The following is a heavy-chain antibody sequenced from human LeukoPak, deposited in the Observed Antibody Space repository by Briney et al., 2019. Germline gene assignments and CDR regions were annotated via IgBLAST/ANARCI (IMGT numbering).Heavy chain of an antibody. J-gene: IGHJ4*02. D-gene: IGHD3-3*01. CDR3: AKDLRLRDFWSGYDY. V-gene: IGHV3-23*01. CDR2: ISGSGGST. CDR1: GFTFSSYA. Sequence: GGSLRLSCAASGFTFSSYAMSWVRQAPGKGLEWVSAISGSGGSTYYADSVKGRFTISGDNSKNTLYLQMNSLRAEDTAVYYCAKDLRLRDFWSGYDYWGQGTLVTVSS.